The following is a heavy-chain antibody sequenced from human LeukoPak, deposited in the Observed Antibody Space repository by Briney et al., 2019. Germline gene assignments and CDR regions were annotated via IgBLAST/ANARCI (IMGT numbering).Heavy chain of an antibody. Sequence: TGGSLRLSCAASGFSFSTYWMRWARQTPGKGLEWVANIKGDGSEINYVDFVKGRFTISRDNAKNSLSLQMNSLTADDTGVYYCAREGLPYSGDHWGQGTLVTVSS. V-gene: IGHV3-7*01. J-gene: IGHJ4*02. CDR2: IKGDGSEI. CDR1: GFSFSTYW. CDR3: AREGLPYSGDH. D-gene: IGHD4-11*01.